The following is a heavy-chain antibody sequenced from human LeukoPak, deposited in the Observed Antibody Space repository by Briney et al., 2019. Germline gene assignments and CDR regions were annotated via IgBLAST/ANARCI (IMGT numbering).Heavy chain of an antibody. D-gene: IGHD1-26*01. J-gene: IGHJ2*01. CDR1: GFTFSSYA. V-gene: IGHV3-23*01. CDR2: ISGSGGST. Sequence: GGSLRLSCAASGFTFSSYAMSWVRQAPGKGLEWGSAISGSGGSTYYADSVKGRFTISRDNSKNTLYLQMNSLRAEDTAVYYCAKDSGSYPTGYFDLWGRGTLVTVSS. CDR3: AKDSGSYPTGYFDL.